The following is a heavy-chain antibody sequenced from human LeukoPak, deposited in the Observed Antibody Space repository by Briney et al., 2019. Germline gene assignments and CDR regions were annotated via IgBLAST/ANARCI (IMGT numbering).Heavy chain of an antibody. CDR1: GGSISSYY. V-gene: IGHV4-59*01. CDR3: ARDPFYCGGDCYSREDAFDI. D-gene: IGHD2-21*02. CDR2: IYYSGST. J-gene: IGHJ3*02. Sequence: SETLSLTCTVSGGSISSYYWSWIRQPPGKGLEWIGYIYYSGSTNYNPSLKSRVTISVDTSKNQFSLKLSSVTAADTAVYYCARDPFYCGGDCYSREDAFDIWGQGTMVTVSS.